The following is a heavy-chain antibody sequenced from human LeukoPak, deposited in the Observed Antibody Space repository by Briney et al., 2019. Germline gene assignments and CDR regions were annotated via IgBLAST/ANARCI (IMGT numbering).Heavy chain of an antibody. CDR1: GGSISSYY. J-gene: IGHJ5*02. CDR3: AGYYDFWSGYPNWFDP. Sequence: SETLSLTCTVSGGSISSYYWSWIRQPPGKGLEWIGYIYYSGSTNYNPSLKSRVTISVDTSKNQFSLKLSSVTAADTAVYYCAGYYDFWSGYPNWFDPWGQGTLVTVSS. D-gene: IGHD3-3*01. V-gene: IGHV4-59*01. CDR2: IYYSGST.